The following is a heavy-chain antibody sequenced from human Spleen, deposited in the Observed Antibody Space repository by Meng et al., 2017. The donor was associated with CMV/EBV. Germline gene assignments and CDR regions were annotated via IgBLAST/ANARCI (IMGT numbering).Heavy chain of an antibody. CDR2: ISYNSNNV. Sequence: SLKISCAAFGFIFDDYAMHWVRQAPGKGLEWVSGISYNSNNVGYADSVKGRFTISRDNAKNSLYLQMNSLRAEDTAVYYCARVLYDPTPTNYYYYYYGMDVWGQGTTVTVSS. D-gene: IGHD2/OR15-2a*01. CDR1: GFIFDDYA. V-gene: IGHV3-9*01. CDR3: ARVLYDPTPTNYYYYYYGMDV. J-gene: IGHJ6*02.